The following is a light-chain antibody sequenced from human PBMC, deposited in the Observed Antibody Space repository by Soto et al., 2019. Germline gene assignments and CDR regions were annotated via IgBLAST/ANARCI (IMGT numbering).Light chain of an antibody. CDR2: RAS. V-gene: IGKV3D-15*01. CDR3: QQYNNWPPWP. Sequence: EIVLTQSPGTLSLSPGERATLSCRASQSVSSNYLAWYQQKPGQAPKVLIYRASIRATGIPDRFTGSGSGTEFTLTISSLQSEDFAVYYCQQYNNWPPWPFGQGTKVDIX. CDR1: QSVSSN. J-gene: IGKJ1*01.